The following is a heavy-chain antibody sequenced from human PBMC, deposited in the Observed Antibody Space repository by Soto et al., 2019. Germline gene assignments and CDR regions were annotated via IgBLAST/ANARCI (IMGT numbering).Heavy chain of an antibody. V-gene: IGHV3-23*01. CDR3: TKGLRYFDYGKSDC. CDR2: ISGSGTTT. Sequence: EVQLLESGGGLVQPGGSLRLSCAATGFTFSTYAMTWVRQAPGKGLEWVSGISGSGTTTYFADSVEGRFTISRDNSKNTLYLQMNSLRVEDTAVYYCTKGLRYFDYGKSDCWGLGTLVTVSS. D-gene: IGHD4-17*01. J-gene: IGHJ4*02. CDR1: GFTFSTYA.